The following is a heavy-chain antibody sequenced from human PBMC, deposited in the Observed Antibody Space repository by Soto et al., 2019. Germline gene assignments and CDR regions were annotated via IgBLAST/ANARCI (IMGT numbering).Heavy chain of an antibody. CDR2: ISAYNGNT. CDR1: GYTFTSYG. Sequence: ASVKVFCKASGYTFTSYGISWVRQAPGQGLEWMGWISAYNGNTNYAQKLQGRVTMTTDTSTSPAYMELRSLRSDDTAVYYCARGSMVRGVIMIPHYFDYLYQGTLVAVSS. CDR3: ARGSMVRGVIMIPHYFDY. V-gene: IGHV1-18*01. D-gene: IGHD3-10*01. J-gene: IGHJ4*02.